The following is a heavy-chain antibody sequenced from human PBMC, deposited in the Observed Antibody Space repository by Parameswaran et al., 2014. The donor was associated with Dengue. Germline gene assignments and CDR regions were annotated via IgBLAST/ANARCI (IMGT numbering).Heavy chain of an antibody. J-gene: IGHJ4*02. CDR3: ARYRNYYDSSEVFDY. Sequence: VRQMPGKGLEWMGIIYPGDSDTRYSPSFQGQVTISADKSISTAYLQWSSLKASDTAMYYCARYRNYYDSSEVFDYWGQGTLVTVSS. D-gene: IGHD3-22*01. V-gene: IGHV5-51*01. CDR2: IYPGDSDT.